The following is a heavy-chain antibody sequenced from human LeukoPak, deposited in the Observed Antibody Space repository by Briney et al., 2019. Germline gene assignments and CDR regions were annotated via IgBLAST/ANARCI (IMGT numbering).Heavy chain of an antibody. CDR2: IYTSGST. CDR3: ARDVPGGGYQYYFDY. CDR1: GGSISSYY. Sequence: SETLSLTCTVSGGSISSYYWSWIRQPAGKGLEWIGRIYTSGSTNYNPSLKSRVTISVDTSKNQCSLKLSSVTAADTAVYYCARDVPGGGYQYYFDYWGQGTLVTVSS. D-gene: IGHD5-12*01. J-gene: IGHJ4*02. V-gene: IGHV4-4*07.